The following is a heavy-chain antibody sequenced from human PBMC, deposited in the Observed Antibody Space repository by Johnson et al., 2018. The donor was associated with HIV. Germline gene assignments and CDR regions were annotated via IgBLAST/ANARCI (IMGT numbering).Heavy chain of an antibody. D-gene: IGHD3-10*01. CDR2: ISWNSGSL. CDR1: GFTFEYYA. CDR3: AKDRREGWFGVDAFDV. Sequence: VQLVESGGGLVQPGRSRRLSCAASGFTFEYYAMHWVRQAPGKGLEWVSGISWNSGSLGYADSVKGRFTISRDNAKNSLYLQINLLRPEDTAFYYCAKDRREGWFGVDAFDVWGQGTTITVSS. V-gene: IGHV3-9*01. J-gene: IGHJ3*01.